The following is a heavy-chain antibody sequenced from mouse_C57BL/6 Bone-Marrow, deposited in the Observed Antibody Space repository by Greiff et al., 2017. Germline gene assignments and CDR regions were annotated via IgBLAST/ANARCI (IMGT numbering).Heavy chain of an antibody. V-gene: IGHV14-4*01. D-gene: IGHD2-13*01. CDR2: IDPENGDT. CDR3: TTKGDRYFDV. J-gene: IGHJ1*03. CDR1: GFNIKDDY. Sequence: VQLQQSGAELVRPGASVKLSCTASGFNIKDDYMHWVKQRPEQGLEWIGGIDPENGDTEYASKFQGKATITADTSSNTAYLQLSSLTSEDTAVYYCTTKGDRYFDVWGTGTTVTVSS.